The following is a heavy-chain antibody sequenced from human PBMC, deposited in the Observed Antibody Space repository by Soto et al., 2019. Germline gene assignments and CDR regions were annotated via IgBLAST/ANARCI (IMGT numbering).Heavy chain of an antibody. D-gene: IGHD5-18*01. V-gene: IGHV4-31*03. CDR2: IYYSGST. J-gene: IGHJ4*02. CDR3: ARAVDTARVFFDY. Sequence: PSETLSLTCTVSGGSISSGGYYWSWIRQHPGKGLEWIGYIYYSGSTYYNPSLKSRVTISVDTSKNQFSLKLSSVTAADTAVYYCARAVDTARVFFDYWGQGTQVTVSS. CDR1: GGSISSGGYY.